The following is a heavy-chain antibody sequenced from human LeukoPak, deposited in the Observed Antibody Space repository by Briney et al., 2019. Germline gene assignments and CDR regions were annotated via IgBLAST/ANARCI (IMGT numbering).Heavy chain of an antibody. Sequence: PGGSLRLSCGACGFTFSDYSMNWVRQAPGKGLEWISYIGIDSGNTNYAESVKGRFTISGDKAKNSLYLQMNSLRVEDTAVYYCARDYKYAFDNWGQGTLVTVSS. J-gene: IGHJ4*02. CDR2: IGIDSGNT. D-gene: IGHD5-24*01. CDR3: ARDYKYAFDN. V-gene: IGHV3-48*01. CDR1: GFTFSDYS.